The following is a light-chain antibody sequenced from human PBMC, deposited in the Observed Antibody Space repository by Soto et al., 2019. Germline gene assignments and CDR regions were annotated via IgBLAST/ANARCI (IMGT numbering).Light chain of an antibody. CDR3: QQYNSYHT. V-gene: IGKV1-5*01. Sequence: DIQMTQSPSTLSASVGDRVTITCRASQSISSWLAWYQQKPGKAPKLLIYDASSLESGVPSRFSGSGSGTEFTLTISSLQPDDFATYYCQQYNSYHTFGGGTKVDIK. CDR1: QSISSW. J-gene: IGKJ4*01. CDR2: DAS.